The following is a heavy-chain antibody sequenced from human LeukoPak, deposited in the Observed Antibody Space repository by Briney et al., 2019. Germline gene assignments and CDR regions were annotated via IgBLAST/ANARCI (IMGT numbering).Heavy chain of an antibody. J-gene: IGHJ6*02. CDR1: GGTFSSYA. CDR3: VRSAASSYYYYGMDV. V-gene: IGHV1-69*13. Sequence: ASVKVSCKASGGTFSSYAISWVRQAPGQGLEWMGGIIPIFGTANYAQKFQGRVTITADESTSTAYMELSSLRSEDTAVYYCVRSAASSYYYYGMDVWGQGTTATVSS. CDR2: IIPIFGTA. D-gene: IGHD6-13*01.